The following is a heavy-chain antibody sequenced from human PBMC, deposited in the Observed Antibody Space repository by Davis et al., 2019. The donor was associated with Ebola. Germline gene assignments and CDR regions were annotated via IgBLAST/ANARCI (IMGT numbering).Heavy chain of an antibody. CDR1: GYSFTSYW. Sequence: PGGSLRLSCKGSGYSFTSYWIGWVRQMPGKGLEWMGIIYPGDSDTRYSPSFQGQVTISADKSISTAYLQWSSLKASDTAMYYCARKVDWLFPGDYWGQGTLVTVSS. V-gene: IGHV5-51*01. CDR2: IYPGDSDT. CDR3: ARKVDWLFPGDY. D-gene: IGHD3/OR15-3a*01. J-gene: IGHJ4*02.